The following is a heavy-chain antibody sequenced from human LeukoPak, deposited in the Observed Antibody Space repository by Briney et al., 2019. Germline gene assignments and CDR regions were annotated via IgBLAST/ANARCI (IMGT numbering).Heavy chain of an antibody. CDR3: VKDRRNPYRPEGPFDP. CDR1: GFTFSSYA. V-gene: IGHV3-23*01. J-gene: IGHJ5*02. CDR2: ISGSGGST. D-gene: IGHD1-14*01. Sequence: GGSLRLSCAASGFTFSSYAMSWVRQAPGKGLEWVSAISGSGGSTYYADSVKGRFTISRDNSKNTLYLQMSSLRPEDTALYYCVKDRRNPYRPEGPFDPWGQGTLVTVSS.